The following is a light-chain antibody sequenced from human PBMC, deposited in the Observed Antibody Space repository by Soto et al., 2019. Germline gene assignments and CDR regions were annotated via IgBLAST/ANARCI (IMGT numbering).Light chain of an antibody. J-gene: IGLJ1*01. Sequence: QSVLTQPASVSGSPGQSITISCTGTSSDVGGYNYVSWYQQHPGKAPKLMIYDVSNRPSGVSNRFSGSKSGNTASLTIFGLQAEDEADYYCSSYTSSSTQLYVFGTGTKVTVL. CDR1: SSDVGGYNY. V-gene: IGLV2-14*01. CDR3: SSYTSSSTQLYV. CDR2: DVS.